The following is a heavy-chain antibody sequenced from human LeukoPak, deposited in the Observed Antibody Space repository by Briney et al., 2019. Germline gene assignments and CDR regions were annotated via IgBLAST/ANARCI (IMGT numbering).Heavy chain of an antibody. CDR3: ASQDGSGTQYGGGWDY. Sequence: GASVKVSCKASGYTFTAYSLHWVRQAPGQGLEWMGWISAYNGNTNYAQKLQGRVTMTTDTSTSTAYMELRSLRSDDTAVYYCASQDGSGTQYGGGWDYWGQGTLVTVSS. CDR1: GYTFTAYS. D-gene: IGHD3-10*01. J-gene: IGHJ4*02. V-gene: IGHV1-18*04. CDR2: ISAYNGNT.